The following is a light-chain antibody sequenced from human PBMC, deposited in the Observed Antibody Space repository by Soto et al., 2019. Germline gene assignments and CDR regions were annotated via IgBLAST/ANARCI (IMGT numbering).Light chain of an antibody. CDR3: QQYNNWPQT. J-gene: IGKJ1*01. CDR1: QSVSSN. V-gene: IGKV3-15*01. CDR2: VAS. Sequence: EIVMTQSPATLSVSPGERETLSCRASQSVSSNLAWYQQKPGQAPRLLIYVASTRATGIPARFSGSGSGTEFTLTISSLQSEDFAVYYCQQYNNWPQTFGQGTKV.